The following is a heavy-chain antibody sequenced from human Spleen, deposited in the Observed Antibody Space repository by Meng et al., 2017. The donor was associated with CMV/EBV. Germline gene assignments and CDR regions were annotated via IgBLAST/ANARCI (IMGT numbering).Heavy chain of an antibody. D-gene: IGHD2-15*01. CDR1: GFTFSSYT. CDR3: ARESGRTATFDY. J-gene: IGHJ4*02. V-gene: IGHV3-30-3*01. Sequence: GESLKISCAASGFTFSSYTIHWVRQAPGKGLEWVTLISSDGSNKFYAASVKGRFTVSRDNIMHTLWLHMNSLRPEDTAVNYCARESGRTATFDYWGQGTLVTVSS. CDR2: ISSDGSNK.